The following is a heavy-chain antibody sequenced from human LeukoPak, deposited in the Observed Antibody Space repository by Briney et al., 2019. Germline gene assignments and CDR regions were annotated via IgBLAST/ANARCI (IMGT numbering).Heavy chain of an antibody. D-gene: IGHD2-2*01. CDR2: INWNGGST. CDR3: AKDSITLPGDYYYYMDV. J-gene: IGHJ6*03. Sequence: PGGSLRLSCAASGFTFDDYGMSWVRQAPGKGLEWISGINWNGGSTGYADSVKGRFTISRDNAKNSLYLQMNSLRAEDTALYYCAKDSITLPGDYYYYMDVWGKGTTVTVSS. V-gene: IGHV3-20*04. CDR1: GFTFDDYG.